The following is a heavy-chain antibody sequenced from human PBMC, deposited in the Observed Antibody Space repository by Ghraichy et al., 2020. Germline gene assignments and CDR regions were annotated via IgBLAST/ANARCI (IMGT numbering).Heavy chain of an antibody. V-gene: IGHV3-7*03. CDR1: GFTFSSYW. CDR2: IKQYGSEK. CDR3: ASYSSGSNDYYYGMDV. J-gene: IGHJ6*02. D-gene: IGHD3-10*01. Sequence: GGTLRLSCAASGFTFSSYWMSWVRQAPGKGLEWVANIKQYGSEKYYVDSVKGRFTISRDNAKISLYLQMNSLRAEDTAVYYCASYSSGSNDYYYGMDVWGQGTTVTVSS.